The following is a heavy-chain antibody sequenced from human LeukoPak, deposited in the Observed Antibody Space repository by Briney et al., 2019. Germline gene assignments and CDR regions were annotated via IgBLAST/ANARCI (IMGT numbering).Heavy chain of an antibody. CDR3: ARDLIYGGSGYYSATYYFDY. D-gene: IGHD3-22*01. J-gene: IGHJ4*02. Sequence: PGGSLRLSCAASGFTFSSYEMNWVRQAPGKGLEWVSSISSSSSYIYYADSVKGRFTISRDNAKNSLYLQMNSLRAEDTAVYYCARDLIYGGSGYYSATYYFDYWGQGTLVTVSS. CDR1: GFTFSSYE. V-gene: IGHV3-21*01. CDR2: ISSSSSYI.